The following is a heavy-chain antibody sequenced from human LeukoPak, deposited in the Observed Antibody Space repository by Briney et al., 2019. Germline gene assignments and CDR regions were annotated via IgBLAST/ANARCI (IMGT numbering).Heavy chain of an antibody. CDR2: IGGSGDRT. Sequence: GGSLRLSCAASGFTFSNYAMSWVRQAPGKGLEWVSAIGGSGDRTYYADSVKGRFTISRDNSKNTLYLQMNSLRAEDAAVYYCAKGSIGGEVPEDPFDYWGQGTLVTVSS. D-gene: IGHD3-16*01. J-gene: IGHJ4*02. V-gene: IGHV3-23*01. CDR1: GFTFSNYA. CDR3: AKGSIGGEVPEDPFDY.